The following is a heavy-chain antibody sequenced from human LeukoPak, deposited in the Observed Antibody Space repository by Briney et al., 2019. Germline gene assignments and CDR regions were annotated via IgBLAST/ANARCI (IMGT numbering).Heavy chain of an antibody. CDR2: ISGSGGST. V-gene: IGHV3-23*01. J-gene: IGHJ4*02. D-gene: IGHD1-26*01. CDR3: AKRPRIVGATTGD. Sequence: GGSLRLPCAASGFTFSSYAMSWVRQAPGKGLEWVSAISGSGGSTYYADSVKGRFTISRDNSKNTLYLQMNSLRAEDTAVYYCAKRPRIVGATTGDWGQGTLVTVSS. CDR1: GFTFSSYA.